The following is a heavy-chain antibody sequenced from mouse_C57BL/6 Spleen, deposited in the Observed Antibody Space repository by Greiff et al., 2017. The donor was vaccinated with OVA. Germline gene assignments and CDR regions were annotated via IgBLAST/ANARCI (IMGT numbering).Heavy chain of an antibody. CDR1: GYAFSSSW. D-gene: IGHD4-1*01. CDR3: ARGELTGTSFFDY. Sequence: QVQLQQSGPELVKPGASVKISCKASGYAFSSSWMNWVKQRPGKGLEWIGRIYPGDGDTNYNGKFKGKATLTADKSSSTAYMQLSSLTSEDSAVYFCARGELTGTSFFDYWGQGTTLTVSS. CDR2: IYPGDGDT. V-gene: IGHV1-82*01. J-gene: IGHJ2*01.